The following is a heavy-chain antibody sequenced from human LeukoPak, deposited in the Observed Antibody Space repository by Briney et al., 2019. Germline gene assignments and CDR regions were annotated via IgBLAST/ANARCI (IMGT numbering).Heavy chain of an antibody. Sequence: ASVKVSCKASGYTFTSYDINWVRQATGQGLEWMGWISAYNGNTNYAQKLQGRVTMTTDTSTSTAYMELRSLRSDDTAVYYCARTASGDYYFDYWGQGTLVTVSS. CDR2: ISAYNGNT. CDR1: GYTFTSYD. J-gene: IGHJ4*02. CDR3: ARTASGDYYFDY. D-gene: IGHD4-17*01. V-gene: IGHV1-18*01.